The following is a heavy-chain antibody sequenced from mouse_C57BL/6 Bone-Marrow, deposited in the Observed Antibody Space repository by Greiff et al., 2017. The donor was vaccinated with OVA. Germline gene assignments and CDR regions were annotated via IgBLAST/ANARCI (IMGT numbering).Heavy chain of an antibody. Sequence: QVQLKQSGAELVRPGTSVKMSCKASGYTFTNYWIGWAKQRPGHGLEWIGDIYPGGGYTNYNEKFKGKATLTADKSSSTAYLQFSSLTSEDSAIYYCARGYGYHAMDCWGQGTSVTVSS. J-gene: IGHJ4*01. D-gene: IGHD2-10*02. V-gene: IGHV1-63*01. CDR1: GYTFTNYW. CDR2: IYPGGGYT. CDR3: ARGYGYHAMDC.